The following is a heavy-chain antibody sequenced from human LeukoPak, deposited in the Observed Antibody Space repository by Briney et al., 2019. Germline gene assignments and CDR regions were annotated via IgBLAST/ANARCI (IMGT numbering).Heavy chain of an antibody. CDR2: ISRSSSTR. CDR1: RFTFSSYI. J-gene: IGHJ6*01. CDR3: VRSFQGMDV. D-gene: IGHD1-26*01. V-gene: IGHV3-48*01. Sequence: HSGESLILSCAVSRFTFSSYIRNWVRQAPGKGLGWDSYISRSSSTRYYADSVEGRYTSSRHKPNNSPNLQTNICRAKDTAMYDCVRSFQGMDVWGQG.